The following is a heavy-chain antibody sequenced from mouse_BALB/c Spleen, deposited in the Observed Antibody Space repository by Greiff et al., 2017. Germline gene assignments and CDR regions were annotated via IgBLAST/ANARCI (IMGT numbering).Heavy chain of an antibody. D-gene: IGHD1-1*01. Sequence: QVQLQQSGPGLVQPSQSLSITCTVSGFSLTSYGVHWVRQSPGKGLEWLGVIWSGGSTDYNAAFISRLSISKDNSKSQVFFKMNSLQANDTAIYYCARFIYYYGSSYGAMDYWGQGTSVTVSS. V-gene: IGHV2-2*02. CDR2: IWSGGST. CDR3: ARFIYYYGSSYGAMDY. CDR1: GFSLTSYG. J-gene: IGHJ4*01.